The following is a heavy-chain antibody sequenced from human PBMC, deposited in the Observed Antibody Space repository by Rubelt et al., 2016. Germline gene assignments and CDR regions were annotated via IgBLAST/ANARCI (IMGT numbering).Heavy chain of an antibody. V-gene: IGHV3-48*04. D-gene: IGHD6-19*01. Sequence: EVQLVESGGGLVQPGGSLRLSCAASGFTFSSYSMNWVRQAPGKGLEWVSYISSSSSTIYYADSVKGRFTISRDNAKNSLYLQMNSLRAEDKAGYYGARVPKTYSSGGYRTIGWFDPWGQGTLVTVSS. CDR1: GFTFSSYS. CDR2: ISSSSSTI. J-gene: IGHJ5*02. CDR3: ARVPKTYSSGGYRTIGWFDP.